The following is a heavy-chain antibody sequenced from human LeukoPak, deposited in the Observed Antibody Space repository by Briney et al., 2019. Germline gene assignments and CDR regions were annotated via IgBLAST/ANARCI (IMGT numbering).Heavy chain of an antibody. D-gene: IGHD5-18*01. CDR2: ISSSGSTI. CDR1: GFTFSDYY. CDR3: ATSLRGYSYGFDY. J-gene: IGHJ4*02. Sequence: GGSLRLSCAASGFTFSDYYMSWIRRAPGKGLEWVSYISSSGSTIYYADSVKGRFTISRDNAKNSLYLQMNSLRAEDTAVYYCATSLRGYSYGFDYWGQGTLVTVSS. V-gene: IGHV3-11*04.